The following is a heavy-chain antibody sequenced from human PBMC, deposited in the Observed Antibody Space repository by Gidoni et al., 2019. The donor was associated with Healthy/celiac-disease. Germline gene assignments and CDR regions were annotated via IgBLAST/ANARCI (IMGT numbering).Heavy chain of an antibody. V-gene: IGHV3-49*03. CDR2: IRSKAYGGTT. J-gene: IGHJ4*02. CDR3: TILQILGGNSDFDY. Sequence: EVQLVESGGGLVQPGRSLRLSCTASGFTFGDYAMGWFRQAPGKGLEWVGFIRSKAYGGTTEYAASVKGRFTISRDDSKSIAYLQMNSLKTEDTAVYYCTILQILGGNSDFDYWGQGTLVTVSS. CDR1: GFTFGDYA. D-gene: IGHD2-21*02.